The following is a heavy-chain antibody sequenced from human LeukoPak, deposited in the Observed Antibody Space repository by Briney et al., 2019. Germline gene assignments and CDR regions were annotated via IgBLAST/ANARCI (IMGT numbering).Heavy chain of an antibody. CDR3: AEYYYYDSSGYQQYYFDY. D-gene: IGHD3-22*01. CDR1: GFTLSRYA. CDR2: ISDSGGST. J-gene: IGHJ4*02. Sequence: PGGSLRLSCAASGFTLSRYAMSWVRQAPGKGLEWVSGISDSGGSTYYADSVKGRFTISRDNSKNTLYLQMNSLRAEDTAVYYCAEYYYYDSSGYQQYYFDYWGQGTLVTVSS. V-gene: IGHV3-23*01.